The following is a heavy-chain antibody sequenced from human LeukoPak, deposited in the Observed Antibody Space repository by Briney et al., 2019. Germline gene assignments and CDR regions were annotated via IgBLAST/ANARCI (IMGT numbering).Heavy chain of an antibody. Sequence: GGSLRLSCAASGFTFDDYGMSWVRQAPGKGLEWVSGINWNGGSTGYADSVKGRFTISRDNAKNSLYLQMNSLRAEDTALYYCARETLLPGIAVAGFFDYWGQGTLVTVS. CDR1: GFTFDDYG. CDR2: INWNGGST. V-gene: IGHV3-20*04. CDR3: ARETLLPGIAVAGFFDY. D-gene: IGHD6-19*01. J-gene: IGHJ4*02.